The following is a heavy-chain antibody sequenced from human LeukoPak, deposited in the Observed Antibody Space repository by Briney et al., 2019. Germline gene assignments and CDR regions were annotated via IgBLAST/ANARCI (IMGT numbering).Heavy chain of an antibody. V-gene: IGHV4-4*07. CDR2: IYTSGST. Sequence: SETLSLTCTVSGGSISSYYWSWIRQPAGKGLEWIGRIYTSGSTNYNPSLKSRVTMSVDTSKNQFSLKLSSVTAADTAVYYCARGEQQLVPRGIDVWGQGTTVTVSS. D-gene: IGHD6-13*01. CDR3: ARGEQQLVPRGIDV. CDR1: GGSISSYY. J-gene: IGHJ6*02.